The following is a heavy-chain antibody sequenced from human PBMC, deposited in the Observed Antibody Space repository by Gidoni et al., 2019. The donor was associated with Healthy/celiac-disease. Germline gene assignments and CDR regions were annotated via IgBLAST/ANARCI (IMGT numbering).Heavy chain of an antibody. Sequence: QVQLVESGGGVVQPGRSLRLSCAASGFTFSSYGMHWVRHAPGKGLECVAVIWYDGSNKYYADSVKGRFTIYRDNSKNTLYMQMNSLRAEDTAVYYCARAAGDKYDILLSLSTQDAFDIWGQGTMVTVSS. J-gene: IGHJ3*02. CDR1: GFTFSSYG. CDR2: IWYDGSNK. CDR3: ARAAGDKYDILLSLSTQDAFDI. D-gene: IGHD3-9*01. V-gene: IGHV3-33*01.